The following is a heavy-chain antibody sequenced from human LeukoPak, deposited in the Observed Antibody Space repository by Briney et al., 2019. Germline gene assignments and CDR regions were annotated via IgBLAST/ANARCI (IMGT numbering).Heavy chain of an antibody. CDR2: IIPIFGTA. V-gene: IGHV1-69*05. J-gene: IGHJ4*02. Sequence: SVKVSCKASGGTFRSYAISWVRQAPGQGLEWMGRIIPIFGTANYAQKFQGRVTITTDESTSTAYMELSSLRSEDTAVYCCARASDYYGSGTYPYWGQGTLVTVSS. CDR3: ARASDYYGSGTYPY. CDR1: GGTFRSYA. D-gene: IGHD3-10*01.